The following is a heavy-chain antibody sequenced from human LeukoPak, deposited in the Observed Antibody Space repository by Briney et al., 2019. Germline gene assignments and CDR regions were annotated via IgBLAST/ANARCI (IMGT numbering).Heavy chain of an antibody. V-gene: IGHV4-34*01. Sequence: SETLSLTCGVSGGSFSGYYWSWIRQPPGKGLEWIGEINHGGSTNYNPSLKSRVTISVDTSKNQFSLKMRSVTAADTAVYYCARMSRIVAARDYYYGMDVWGQGTTVTVSS. J-gene: IGHJ6*02. CDR3: ARMSRIVAARDYYYGMDV. CDR1: GGSFSGYY. D-gene: IGHD2-15*01. CDR2: INHGGST.